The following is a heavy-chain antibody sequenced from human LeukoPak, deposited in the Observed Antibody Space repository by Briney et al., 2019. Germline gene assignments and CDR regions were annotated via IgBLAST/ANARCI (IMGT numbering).Heavy chain of an antibody. J-gene: IGHJ4*02. D-gene: IGHD4/OR15-4a*01. CDR1: GYSFSSNW. Sequence: GESLKISGKGSGYSFSSNWIAWVRQMPGKGLEWMGIIYPGDSDTRYSPSFQGQVSFPADKSINTAYLQCINLKASDTAMYYCARHKQPLGANDYWGQGTLVPSPQ. CDR2: IYPGDSDT. CDR3: ARHKQPLGANDY. V-gene: IGHV5-51*01.